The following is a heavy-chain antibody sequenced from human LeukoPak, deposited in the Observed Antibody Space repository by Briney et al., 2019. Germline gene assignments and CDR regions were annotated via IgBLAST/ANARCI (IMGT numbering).Heavy chain of an antibody. CDR2: TYYTGST. J-gene: IGHJ3*02. CDR3: ARDRSSGYYSDAFDI. V-gene: IGHV4-39*07. CDR1: GGSISSKTYN. D-gene: IGHD3-22*01. Sequence: SETLSLTCTVSGGSISSKTYNWGWIRQPPGKGLEWIGSTYYTGSTHYNPSLKSRVTISVDTSKNQLSLKLTSVTAADMAVYYCARDRSSGYYSDAFDIWGQGTMVTVSS.